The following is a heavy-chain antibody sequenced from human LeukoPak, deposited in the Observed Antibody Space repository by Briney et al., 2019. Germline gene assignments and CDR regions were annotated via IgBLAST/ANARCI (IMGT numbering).Heavy chain of an antibody. CDR2: ISSSSSYI. V-gene: IGHV3-21*01. D-gene: IGHD6-19*01. J-gene: IGHJ3*02. Sequence: GGSLRLSGAASGFTFSSYIMNWVRQAPGKGLEWVSSISSSSSYIYYADSVKGRFTISRDNAKNSLYLQMNSLRAEDTAVYYCARDSLIAVHAFDIWGQGTMVTVSS. CDR1: GFTFSSYI. CDR3: ARDSLIAVHAFDI.